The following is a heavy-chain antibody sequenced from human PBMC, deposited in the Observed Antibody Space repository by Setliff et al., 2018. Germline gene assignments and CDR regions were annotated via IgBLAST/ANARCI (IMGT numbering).Heavy chain of an antibody. CDR1: GYTFTSYG. J-gene: IGHJ6*03. D-gene: IGHD6-6*01. Sequence: WASVKVSCKASGYTFTSYGISWVRQAPGQGLEWMGGIIPIFGTTNYAQKFQGRATIITDESTSTAYMELSSLRSEDTAVYYCAREGVDSRSSTDYRYYMDVWGQGTTVTVSS. V-gene: IGHV1-69*05. CDR2: IIPIFGTT. CDR3: AREGVDSRSSTDYRYYMDV.